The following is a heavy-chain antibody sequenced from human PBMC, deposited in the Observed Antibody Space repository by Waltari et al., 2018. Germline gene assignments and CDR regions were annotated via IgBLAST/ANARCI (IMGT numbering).Heavy chain of an antibody. D-gene: IGHD3-22*01. CDR3: ASYYYDSSGYLSY. J-gene: IGHJ4*02. CDR1: GGSISSYY. CDR2: IYYSGST. V-gene: IGHV4-59*01. Sequence: QVQLQESGPGLVKPSETLSLTCTVSGGSISSYYWSWIRQPPGKGLEWIGYIYYSGSTNYNPSLKSRVTISVDTSKNQFSLKLSSVTAADTAVYYCASYYYDSSGYLSYWGQGTLVTVSS.